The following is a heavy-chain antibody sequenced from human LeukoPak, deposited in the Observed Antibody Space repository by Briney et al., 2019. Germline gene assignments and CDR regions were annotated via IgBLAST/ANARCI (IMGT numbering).Heavy chain of an antibody. Sequence: GSLRLSCTASGFTFGDYAMSWFRQAPGKGLEWIGRIFESGKTNYNPSLKSRVTISVDTSKNQFSLKLSSVTAADTAVYYCARSYIGAFDIWGQGTMVTVSS. CDR3: ARSYIGAFDI. D-gene: IGHD3-10*01. CDR1: GFTFGDYA. CDR2: IFESGKT. J-gene: IGHJ3*02. V-gene: IGHV4-59*12.